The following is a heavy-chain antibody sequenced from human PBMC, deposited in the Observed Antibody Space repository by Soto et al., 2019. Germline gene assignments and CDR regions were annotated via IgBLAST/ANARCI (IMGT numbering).Heavy chain of an antibody. Sequence: SETLSLTCAVYGGSFSGYYWNWIRQPPGKGLEWIGEIDHSGYTNYNPSLKSRVTISVDTSKNQFSLRLTSVTAADTAVYYCARVRDWLDPWGQGTMVTVYS. D-gene: IGHD3-3*01. J-gene: IGHJ5*02. CDR3: ARVRDWLDP. CDR2: IDHSGYT. V-gene: IGHV4-34*01. CDR1: GGSFSGYY.